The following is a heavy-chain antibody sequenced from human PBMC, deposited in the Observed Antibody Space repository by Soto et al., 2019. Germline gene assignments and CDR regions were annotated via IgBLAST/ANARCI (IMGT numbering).Heavy chain of an antibody. CDR2: VDHSGTT. J-gene: IGHJ6*02. V-gene: IGHV4-4*01. CDR1: GGASSSSFW. CDR3: AIAFGGYTMFGGLLDYGWGV. D-gene: IGHD3-10*02. Sequence: QVQLQESGPRLVKPSGTLSLSCGVSGGASSSSFWWSWVRQSPGKGLEWIGEVDHSGTTNHNPSLEVMVSISVAESKTQSSWNLTSVTAADTAVYCCAIAFGGYTMFGGLLDYGWGVWGQGTAVTVSS.